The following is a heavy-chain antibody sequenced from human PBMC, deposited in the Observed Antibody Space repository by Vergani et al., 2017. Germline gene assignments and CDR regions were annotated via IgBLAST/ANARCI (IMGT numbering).Heavy chain of an antibody. V-gene: IGHV3-73*01. J-gene: IGHJ6*02. D-gene: IGHD3-10*01. Sequence: EVQLVESGGGVVQPGGSLRLSCAASGFTFDDYAMHWVRQAPGKGLEWVGRIRSKANSYATAYAASVKGRFTISRDDSKNTAYLQMNSLKTEDTAVYYCTRRSLLWSYGMDVWGQGTTVTVSS. CDR1: GFTFDDYA. CDR3: TRRSLLWSYGMDV. CDR2: IRSKANSYAT.